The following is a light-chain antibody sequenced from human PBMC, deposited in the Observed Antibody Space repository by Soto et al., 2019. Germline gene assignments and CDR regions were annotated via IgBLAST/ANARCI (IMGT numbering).Light chain of an antibody. Sequence: DIQMTQSPSSLSASVGERVTITCRASQGIRNDLAWYQQKPGKAPQRLIYAASTLQSGVPSRFSGSGSGTEFTLTISSLHPEDLANYYCLQYNTYPPFTFGQGTKLEIK. J-gene: IGKJ2*01. CDR3: LQYNTYPPFT. V-gene: IGKV1-17*01. CDR1: QGIRND. CDR2: AAS.